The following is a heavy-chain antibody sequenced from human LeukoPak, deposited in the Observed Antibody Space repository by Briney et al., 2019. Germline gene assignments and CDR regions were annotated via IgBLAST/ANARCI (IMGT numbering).Heavy chain of an antibody. CDR2: ISGTGIGT. V-gene: IGHV3-23*01. CDR3: AKKWRAFDI. D-gene: IGHD5-12*01. Sequence: GGSLRLSCAASGFTFSSYAMSWVRQAPGKGLEWVSGISGTGIGTYYADSVKGRFTISRDNSKNTLYLQMNSLRAEDTATYYCAKKWRAFDIWGQGTMVTVSS. CDR1: GFTFSSYA. J-gene: IGHJ3*02.